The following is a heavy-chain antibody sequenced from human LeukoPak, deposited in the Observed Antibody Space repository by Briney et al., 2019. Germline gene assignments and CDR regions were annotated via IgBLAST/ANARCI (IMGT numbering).Heavy chain of an antibody. Sequence: ASVKVSCKASGYTFTSYDINWVRQATGQGLEWMGWMNPNSGNTSYAQKFQGRVTMTRNTSISTAYMELSSLRSEDTAVYYCARGWSTTGVATIYYYYYGMDVWAKGPRSPSP. D-gene: IGHD5-12*01. CDR1: GYTFTSYD. CDR3: ARGWSTTGVATIYYYYYGMDV. CDR2: MNPNSGNT. J-gene: IGHJ6*02. V-gene: IGHV1-8*01.